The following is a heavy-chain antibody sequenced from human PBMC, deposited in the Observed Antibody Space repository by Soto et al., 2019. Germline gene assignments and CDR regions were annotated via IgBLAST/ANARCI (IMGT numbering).Heavy chain of an antibody. D-gene: IGHD3-16*01. Sequence: QVQLVESGGGVVQPGRSLRLSCAASRFTFSNYDMHWVRQAPGKGLEWVAVISDDGRNKYYADSVKGRFTISRDNSKNTLYLQMNSMRAEDTAVYYCAKDQSQRGGCDYWGQGTLVTVSS. V-gene: IGHV3-30*18. CDR3: AKDQSQRGGCDY. CDR1: RFTFSNYD. J-gene: IGHJ4*02. CDR2: ISDDGRNK.